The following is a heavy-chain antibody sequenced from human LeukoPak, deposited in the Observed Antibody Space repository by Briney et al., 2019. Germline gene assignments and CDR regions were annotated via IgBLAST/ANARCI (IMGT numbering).Heavy chain of an antibody. J-gene: IGHJ4*02. CDR3: ARGPIVVVPGANNEGSFHFDY. Sequence: PSETLSLTCAVYGGSFSGYYWSWIRQPPGKGLEWIGEINHSGSTNYNPSLKSRVTISVDTSKNQFSLKLSSVTAADTAVYYCARGPIVVVPGANNEGSFHFDYWGQGTLVTVSS. V-gene: IGHV4-34*01. CDR2: INHSGST. CDR1: GGSFSGYY. D-gene: IGHD2-2*01.